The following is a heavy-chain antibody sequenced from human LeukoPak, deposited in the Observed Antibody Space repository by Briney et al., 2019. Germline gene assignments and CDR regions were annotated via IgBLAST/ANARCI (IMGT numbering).Heavy chain of an antibody. CDR3: VSYEQKLSVWYFDL. Sequence: PGGSLRLSCAASGFSVSGKYLTWVRQAPGKGLEWVSLIYANGNTDYADSVKGRFTISRDISKSTIYLQMNSLRADDTAVYYCVSYEQKLSVWYFDLWGRGTLVTVSS. D-gene: IGHD3-16*01. J-gene: IGHJ2*01. CDR1: GFSVSGKY. CDR2: IYANGNT. V-gene: IGHV3-53*01.